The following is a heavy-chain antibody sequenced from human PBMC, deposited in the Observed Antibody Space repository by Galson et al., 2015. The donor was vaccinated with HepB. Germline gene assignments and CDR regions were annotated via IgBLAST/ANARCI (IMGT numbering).Heavy chain of an antibody. CDR3: ARIFVTADF. V-gene: IGHV5-51*01. CDR2: IYPDDSDT. J-gene: IGHJ4*02. D-gene: IGHD3-3*01. CDR1: GYRFTTYY. Sequence: QSGAEVKKPGESLKISCKGSGYRFTTYYIAWVRQMPGKGLEWMGIIYPDDSDTRYSPSFKGQVTMSADKSINTAYLQWSSLKASDSAMYYCARIFVTADFWGQGTLVTVSS.